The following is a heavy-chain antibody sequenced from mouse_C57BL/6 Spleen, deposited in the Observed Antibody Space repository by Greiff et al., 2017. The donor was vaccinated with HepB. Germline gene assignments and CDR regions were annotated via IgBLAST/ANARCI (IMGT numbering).Heavy chain of an antibody. V-gene: IGHV1-19*01. D-gene: IGHD2-4*01. Sequence: VQLQQSGPVLVKPGASVKMSCKASGYTFTDYHMNWVKQTHGKSLEWIGVINPYNGGTSYNQKFKGKATLTVDKSSSAAYMELNRLTSEDSAVYYCAYDYDVGFAYWGQGTRVTVSA. CDR3: AYDYDVGFAY. J-gene: IGHJ3*01. CDR2: INPYNGGT. CDR1: GYTFTDYH.